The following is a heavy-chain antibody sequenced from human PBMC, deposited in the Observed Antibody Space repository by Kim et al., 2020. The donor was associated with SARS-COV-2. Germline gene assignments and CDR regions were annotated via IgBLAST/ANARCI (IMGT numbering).Heavy chain of an antibody. CDR1: GGSISSYY. CDR2: LYYSGST. J-gene: IGHJ6*02. V-gene: IGHV4-59*01. Sequence: SETLSLTCTVSGGSISSYYWSWIRQPPGKGLEWIGYLYYSGSTNYNPSLKSRVTISVDTSKNQFSLKLSSVTAADTAVYYCARDLYDYYGMDVWGQGTTVTVSS. CDR3: ARDLYDYYGMDV.